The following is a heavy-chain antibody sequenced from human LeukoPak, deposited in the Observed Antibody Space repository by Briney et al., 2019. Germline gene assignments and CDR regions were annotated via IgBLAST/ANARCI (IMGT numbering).Heavy chain of an antibody. CDR2: ISAYNGNT. CDR3: ARDPGSSSWRDGMDV. CDR1: GYTFTSYG. Sequence: ASVKVSCKASGYTFTSYGISWLRQAPGQGLEWMGWISAYNGNTNYAQKLQGRVTMTTDTSTSTAYMELRSLRSDDTAVYYCARDPGSSSWRDGMDVWGQGTTVTVSS. D-gene: IGHD6-13*01. J-gene: IGHJ6*02. V-gene: IGHV1-18*01.